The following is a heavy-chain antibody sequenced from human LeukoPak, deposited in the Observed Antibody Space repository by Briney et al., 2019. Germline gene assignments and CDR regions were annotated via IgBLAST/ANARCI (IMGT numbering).Heavy chain of an antibody. CDR2: ISSSGSTI. Sequence: GGSLRLSCAASGFTFSSYEMNWVRQAPGKGLEWVSYISSSGSTIYYADSVKGRFTISRDSAKNSLYLQMNSLRAEDTSVYYCARDTNGDGWFDPWGQGTLVTVSS. V-gene: IGHV3-48*03. CDR3: ARDTNGDGWFDP. J-gene: IGHJ5*02. D-gene: IGHD4-17*01. CDR1: GFTFSSYE.